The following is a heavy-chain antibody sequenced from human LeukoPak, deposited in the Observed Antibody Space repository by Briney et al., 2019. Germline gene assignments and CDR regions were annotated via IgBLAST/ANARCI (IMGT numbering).Heavy chain of an antibody. J-gene: IGHJ4*02. Sequence: GESLKISCKASGYTSTSFFIGWVRQMPGQGREWMGIIYTGDSDTRYSPSFQGQVTISVDKSISTAYLQWRSLKASDTAIYYCARPITGAGTDLGYWGQGTLVTVSS. CDR1: GYTSTSFF. V-gene: IGHV5-51*01. D-gene: IGHD6-13*01. CDR2: IYTGDSDT. CDR3: ARPITGAGTDLGY.